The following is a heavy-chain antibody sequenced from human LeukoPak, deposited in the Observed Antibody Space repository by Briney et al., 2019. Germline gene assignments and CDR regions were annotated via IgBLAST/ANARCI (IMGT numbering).Heavy chain of an antibody. CDR1: GYTFTGYY. CDR3: ATGRHCTNGVCYFDY. J-gene: IGHJ4*02. D-gene: IGHD2-8*01. Sequence: ASVKVSCKASGYTFTGYYMHWVRQAPGQGLEWMGWINPNSGGTNDAQKFQGRVSMTRDTTISTVYMELSRLRSDDTAMCYCATGRHCTNGVCYFDYWGQGTLVTVSS. CDR2: INPNSGGT. V-gene: IGHV1-2*02.